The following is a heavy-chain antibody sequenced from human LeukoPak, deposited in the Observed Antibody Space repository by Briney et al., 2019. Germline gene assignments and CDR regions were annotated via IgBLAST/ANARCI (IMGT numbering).Heavy chain of an antibody. CDR1: GYTFTSYG. Sequence: ASVKVSCKASGYTFTSYGISWVRQAPGQGLEWMGWISAYNGNTNYAQKLQGRVTMATDTSTSTAYMELRSLRSDDTAVYYCARDRPYYYDSSGYPFDYWGQGTLVTVSS. CDR3: ARDRPYYYDSSGYPFDY. D-gene: IGHD3-22*01. CDR2: ISAYNGNT. V-gene: IGHV1-18*01. J-gene: IGHJ4*02.